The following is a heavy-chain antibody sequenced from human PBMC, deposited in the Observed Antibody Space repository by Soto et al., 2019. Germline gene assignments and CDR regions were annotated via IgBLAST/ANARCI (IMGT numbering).Heavy chain of an antibody. CDR2: ISAYNGNT. CDR1: GYTFDSYD. V-gene: IGHV1-18*01. D-gene: IGHD2-15*01. J-gene: IGHJ4*02. CDR3: ARVFHCSGGNCYSSFFDY. Sequence: QVQLVQSGAEVKRPGASVKVSCKASGYTFDSYDITWVRQAPGQGLEWMGWISAYNGNTNYAQKLQDRVTMTTDTSTSTAYMELRSLGAEDTAVYFCARVFHCSGGNCYSSFFDYWGQGTLVTVSS.